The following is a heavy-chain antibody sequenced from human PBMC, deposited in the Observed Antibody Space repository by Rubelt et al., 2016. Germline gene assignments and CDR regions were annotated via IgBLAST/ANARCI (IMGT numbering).Heavy chain of an antibody. CDR2: IRVSGGST. D-gene: IGHD5-18*01. Sequence: VEFGGGLAQPGGSLRLSCAASGFTFSSYCMSWVRQAPGEGPEWVSGIRVSGGSTYYADFVQGRFTISRDNSKNMLNLQMNSLRAEDTAVYYCARQRQEVDTAVALDYWGQGTLVTVSS. CDR1: GFTFSSYC. J-gene: IGHJ4*02. V-gene: IGHV3-23*04. CDR3: ARQRQEVDTAVALDY.